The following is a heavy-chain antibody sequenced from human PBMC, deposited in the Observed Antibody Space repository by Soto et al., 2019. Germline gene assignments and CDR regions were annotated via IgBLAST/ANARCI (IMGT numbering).Heavy chain of an antibody. V-gene: IGHV5-51*01. CDR1: GYSFTSYW. J-gene: IGHJ6*02. CDR2: IYPGDSDT. D-gene: IGHD1-20*01. Sequence: PGESLKISCKGSGYSFTSYWIGWVRQMPGKGLEWMGIIYPGDSDTRYSPSFQGQVTISADKSISTAYLQWSSLKASDTAMYYCARQEHNRNQGWVPYYGTDVWGQGTTVTVSS. CDR3: ARQEHNRNQGWVPYYGTDV.